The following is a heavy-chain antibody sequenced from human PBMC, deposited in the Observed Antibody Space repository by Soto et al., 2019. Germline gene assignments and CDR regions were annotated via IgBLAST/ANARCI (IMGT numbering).Heavy chain of an antibody. CDR2: IYYSGST. V-gene: IGHV4-59*01. D-gene: IGHD3-9*01. CDR3: ASHMGYFDWLQWDY. Sequence: SETLSLTCTVSGGSISSYYWSWIRQPPGKEMEWIGYIYYSGSTNYNPSLKSRVTISVDTSKNQFSLKLTSVTAADTAVYYCASHMGYFDWLQWDYWGQGTLVTVSS. CDR1: GGSISSYY. J-gene: IGHJ4*02.